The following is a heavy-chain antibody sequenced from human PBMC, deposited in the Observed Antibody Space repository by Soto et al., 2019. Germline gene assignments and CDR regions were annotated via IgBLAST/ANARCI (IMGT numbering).Heavy chain of an antibody. V-gene: IGHV3-30*03. CDR1: GFTFSSYG. Sequence: GGSLRLSCAASGFTFSSYGMHWVRQAPGKGLEWVAVISYDGSNKYYADSVKGRFTISRDNSKNTLYLQMNSLRAEDTAVYYCASGDYYYMDVWGKGTTVTVPS. J-gene: IGHJ6*03. D-gene: IGHD2-15*01. CDR3: ASGDYYYMDV. CDR2: ISYDGSNK.